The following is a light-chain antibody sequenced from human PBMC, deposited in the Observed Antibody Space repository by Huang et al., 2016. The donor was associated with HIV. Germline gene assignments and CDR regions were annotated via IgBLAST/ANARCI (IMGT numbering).Light chain of an antibody. J-gene: IGKJ4*01. CDR3: QQYYNTTLS. CDR2: AAS. Sequence: DIQMTQSPSSLSASVGDRVTITCRASRGISNSLAWYQQQPGKAPKLLLYAASRLQGGVPSRFGGSGSRTDYTLTISSLQPEDSATYYCQQYYNTTLSCGGGTKVEI. V-gene: IGKV1-NL1*01. CDR1: RGISNS.